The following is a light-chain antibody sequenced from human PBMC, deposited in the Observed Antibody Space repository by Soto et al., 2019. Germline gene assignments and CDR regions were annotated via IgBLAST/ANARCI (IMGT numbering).Light chain of an antibody. CDR1: QSTSSY. CDR3: QQYSSHST. V-gene: IGKV1-5*03. J-gene: IGKJ1*01. Sequence: DIQMTQSPSTLSASVGDRVTITCQASQSTSSYLAWYQQKPGKAPKLLIYQASSLENAVPSRFSGSGSGTEFSLTISSLQPDDFATYYCQQYSSHSTLGQGTKVDIK. CDR2: QAS.